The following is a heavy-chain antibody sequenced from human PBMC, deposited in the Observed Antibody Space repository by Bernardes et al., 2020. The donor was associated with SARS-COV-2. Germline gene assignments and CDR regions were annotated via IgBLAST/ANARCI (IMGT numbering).Heavy chain of an antibody. CDR3: ASHSNLCTQGICQTYYYYGLDV. D-gene: IGHD2-8*01. Sequence: SETLSLTCTVSGGSIKNYFWSWIRQPPGKGLEWIGHVYYSGSTNKNPSLKSRVTISVDMSKNQFSLKLTSVTAADTAVYYCASHSNLCTQGICQTYYYYGLDVWGQGTTVTVSS. CDR2: VYYSGST. J-gene: IGHJ6*02. V-gene: IGHV4-59*08. CDR1: GGSIKNYF.